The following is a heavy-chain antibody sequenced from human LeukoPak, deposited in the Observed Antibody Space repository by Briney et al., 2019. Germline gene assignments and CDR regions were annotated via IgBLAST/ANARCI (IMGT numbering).Heavy chain of an antibody. CDR3: ANLYDYVWGSYEDY. V-gene: IGHV3-66*01. CDR1: RLTVSSNY. Sequence: GGSLRLSCAASRLTVSSNYMSWVRQAPGRGLEWVSVIYSGGRADYAGSVKGRFTISRDSSKNTLYLQMNSLRAEDTAVYYCANLYDYVWGSYEDYWGQGTLVTVSS. D-gene: IGHD3-16*01. CDR2: IYSGGRA. J-gene: IGHJ4*02.